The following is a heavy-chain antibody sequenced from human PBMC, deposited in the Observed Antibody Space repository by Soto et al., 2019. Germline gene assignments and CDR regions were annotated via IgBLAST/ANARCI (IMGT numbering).Heavy chain of an antibody. J-gene: IGHJ3*01. CDR2: IHPAGQPI. CDR3: ARRGSS. D-gene: IGHD2-2*01. V-gene: IGHV3-48*03. CDR1: GVTFSSSE. Sequence: EVQLVESGGGLVQPGGSLRLSCVASGVTFSSSEMYWVRQAPAKGLEWVSYIHPAGQPIFYADSVKGRFTISRDNDKNSLYLQLNSLRAADTAVYYCARRGSSWGQGTMVTVAS.